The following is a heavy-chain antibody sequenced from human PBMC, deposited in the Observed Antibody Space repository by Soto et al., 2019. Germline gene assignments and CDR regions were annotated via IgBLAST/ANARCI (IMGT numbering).Heavy chain of an antibody. D-gene: IGHD3-3*01. CDR3: VKNGDFWSWGMDV. CDR2: ISSSGDAT. V-gene: IGHV3-23*01. J-gene: IGHJ6*02. Sequence: EGTLRLSCAASGFTFSTYAMTWVRQAPGKGMEWVSIISSSGDATYYVDSVKGRFTISRDNSRNTLNLQMNSLRAEDTAVYYCVKNGDFWSWGMDVWGQGITVTVA. CDR1: GFTFSTYA.